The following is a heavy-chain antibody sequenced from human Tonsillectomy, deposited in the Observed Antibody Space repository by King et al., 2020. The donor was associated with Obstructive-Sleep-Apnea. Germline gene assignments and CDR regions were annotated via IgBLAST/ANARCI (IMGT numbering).Heavy chain of an antibody. CDR3: AGIGVNYYGSESHVGD. D-gene: IGHD3-10*01. J-gene: IGHJ4*02. Sequence: QLQESGPGLVKASETLSLTCAVSGGSISSDTYYWGWIRQPPGKGLEWIGTIYYSGSTDYNPSLKSRVTISIDTSRNQFSLKLSSVTAADTAVYYCAGIGVNYYGSESHVGDWGQGTLVTVSS. V-gene: IGHV4-39*07. CDR1: GGSISSDTYY. CDR2: IYYSGST.